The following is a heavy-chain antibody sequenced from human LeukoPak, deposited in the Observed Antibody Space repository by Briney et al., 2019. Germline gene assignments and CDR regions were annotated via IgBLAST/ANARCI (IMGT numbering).Heavy chain of an antibody. V-gene: IGHV3-23*01. D-gene: IGHD5-24*01. CDR1: GITLSSHA. J-gene: IGHJ6*03. Sequence: GGSLRLSCATSGITLSSHAMSWVRQAPGKGLEWVSLISGSGGHTYYGDSVKGRFTISRDNFKNTFYLQMNSLRADDTAVYYCAKGGEATMRDGYNYYYYYMEVWGKGTTVTVSS. CDR3: AKGGEATMRDGYNYYYYYMEV. CDR2: ISGSGGHT.